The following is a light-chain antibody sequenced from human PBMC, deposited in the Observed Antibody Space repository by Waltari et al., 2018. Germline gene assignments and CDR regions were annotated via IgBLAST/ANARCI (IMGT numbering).Light chain of an antibody. J-gene: IGLJ2*01. CDR3: SSYMDSSTLEL. V-gene: IGLV2-14*03. CDR1: SSDIGGYNY. Sequence: QSALTQPASVSGSPGQSITISCIGTSSDIGGYNYVSWYQQVPDKAPKLMIYDVSKRPSGVSSRCSGSKSGNTAALTSFGLQAEDEADYVCSSYMDSSTLELFDGWTSLTVL. CDR2: DVS.